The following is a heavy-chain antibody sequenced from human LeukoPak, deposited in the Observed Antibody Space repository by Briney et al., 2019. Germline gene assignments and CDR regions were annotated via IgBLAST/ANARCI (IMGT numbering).Heavy chain of an antibody. CDR3: AKWGDYYVLTGYHDSVY. D-gene: IGHD3-9*01. V-gene: IGHV3-23*01. Sequence: PGGSLRLSCAASGFTFSNYAMSWVRQAPGKGLEWVSAIVGSGASTYYADSVKGRFTISRDNSKNTLYLQMNSLRAEDTALYYCAKWGDYYVLTGYHDSVYWGQGTLVTVSS. CDR2: IVGSGAST. J-gene: IGHJ4*02. CDR1: GFTFSNYA.